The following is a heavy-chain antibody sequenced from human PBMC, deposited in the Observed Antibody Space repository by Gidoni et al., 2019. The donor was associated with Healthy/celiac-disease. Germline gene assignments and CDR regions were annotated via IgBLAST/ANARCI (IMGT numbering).Heavy chain of an antibody. CDR1: GFTFSSYS. D-gene: IGHD1-1*01. CDR2: ISSSSTI. V-gene: IGHV3-48*01. Sequence: EVQLVESGGGLVQPGGSLRLSCAASGFTFSSYSMNWVRQAPGKGLEWVSYISSSSTIYYADSVKGRFTISRDNAKNSLYLQMNSLRAEDTAVYYCVPVERWQYWGQGTLVTVSS. J-gene: IGHJ4*02. CDR3: VPVERWQY.